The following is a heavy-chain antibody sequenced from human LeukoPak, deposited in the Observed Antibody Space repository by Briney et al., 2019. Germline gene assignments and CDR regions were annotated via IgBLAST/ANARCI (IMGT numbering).Heavy chain of an antibody. Sequence: SETPSLTCTVSGGSIYNSTFYWGWIRQPPGKGLEWIGSIHYTGSAYYKQSLKSRATISVDTSKNQFPLKLSSVTATDTAIYYCARHVGPPSSGYYYRFDYWGQGTLVTVSS. D-gene: IGHD3-22*01. CDR1: GGSIYNSTFY. CDR2: IHYTGSA. J-gene: IGHJ4*02. V-gene: IGHV4-39*01. CDR3: ARHVGPPSSGYYYRFDY.